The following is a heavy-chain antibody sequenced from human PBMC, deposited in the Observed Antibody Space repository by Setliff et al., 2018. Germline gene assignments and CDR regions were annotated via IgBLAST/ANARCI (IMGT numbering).Heavy chain of an antibody. CDR2: ISPYNGQT. D-gene: IGHD3-9*01. V-gene: IGHV1-18*01. J-gene: IGHJ6*02. CDR3: AKEPAVSLTEAVRRTYYDYAMDA. CDR1: GYTFTYFG. Sequence: ASEKVSCKASGYTFTYFGLSWVRQAPGQGLEWMGWISPYNGQTTYAQRFQGRITMTTDTSADTAYMELRNLRSDDTAIYFCAKEPAVSLTEAVRRTYYDYAMDAWGQGTTVTVSS.